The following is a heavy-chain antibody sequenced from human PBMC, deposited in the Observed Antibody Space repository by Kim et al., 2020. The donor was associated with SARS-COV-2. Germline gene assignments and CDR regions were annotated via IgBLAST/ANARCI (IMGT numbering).Heavy chain of an antibody. Sequence: GGSLRLSCAASGFTLSNFAMSWVRQTPGKGLEWVSAISDGGDTYYTDSVKGRFTISRDNSKNTLFLQMNSLRAEDTAVYYCGREDNVRGVIITIEYWGQGTLVTVSS. D-gene: IGHD3-10*02. V-gene: IGHV3-23*01. CDR2: ISDGGDT. CDR1: GFTLSNFA. J-gene: IGHJ4*02. CDR3: GREDNVRGVIITIEY.